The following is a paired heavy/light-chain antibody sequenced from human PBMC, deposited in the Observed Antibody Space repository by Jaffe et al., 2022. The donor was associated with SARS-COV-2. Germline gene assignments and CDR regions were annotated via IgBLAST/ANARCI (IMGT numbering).Light chain of an antibody. CDR1: QSISSY. V-gene: IGKV1-39*01. CDR3: QQSYSTPPT. CDR2: AAS. Sequence: DIQMTQSPSSLSASVGDRVTITCRASQSISSYLNWYQQKPGKAPKLLIYAASSLQSGVPSRFSGSGSGTDFTLTISSLQPEDFATYFCQQSYSTPPTFGQGTKVEIK. J-gene: IGKJ1*01.
Heavy chain of an antibody. CDR2: INPNSGGT. Sequence: QVQLVQSGAEVKKPGASVKVSCKASGYTFTGYYMHWVRQAPGQGLEWMGRINPNSGGTNYAQKFQGRVTMTRDTSISTAYMELSRLRSDDTAVYYCAREWGDIVVVVVGTPHFDYWGQGTLVTVSS. CDR1: GYTFTGYY. D-gene: IGHD2-15*01. CDR3: AREWGDIVVVVVGTPHFDY. V-gene: IGHV1-2*06. J-gene: IGHJ4*02.